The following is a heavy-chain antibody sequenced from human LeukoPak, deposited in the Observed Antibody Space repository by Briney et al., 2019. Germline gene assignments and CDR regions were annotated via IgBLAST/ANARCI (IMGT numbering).Heavy chain of an antibody. V-gene: IGHV3-30*03. Sequence: PGGSLRLSCAASGFTFSSYGMHWVRQAPGKGLEWVAVISYDGSNKYYADSVKGRFTISRDNSKNTLYLQMNSLRAEDTAVFYCARNDPGNFGMDVWGQGTTVIVSS. CDR1: GFTFSSYG. D-gene: IGHD1-7*01. CDR3: ARNDPGNFGMDV. CDR2: ISYDGSNK. J-gene: IGHJ6*02.